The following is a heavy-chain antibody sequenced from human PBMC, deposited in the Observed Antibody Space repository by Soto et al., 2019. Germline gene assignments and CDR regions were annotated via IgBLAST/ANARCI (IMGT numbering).Heavy chain of an antibody. Sequence: PSETLSLTCTVSGGSISNKHYYWSWIRQSPGKGLEWIGHIYDSENTYNNPSLKNRGTISVDTSKNQFSLKLSSVTAADTAVYFCARHDNITLGSQYLDSWGPGTLVTVSS. CDR3: ARHDNITLGSQYLDS. D-gene: IGHD1-1*01. CDR1: GGSISNKHYY. V-gene: IGHV4-30-4*01. CDR2: IYDSENT. J-gene: IGHJ4*02.